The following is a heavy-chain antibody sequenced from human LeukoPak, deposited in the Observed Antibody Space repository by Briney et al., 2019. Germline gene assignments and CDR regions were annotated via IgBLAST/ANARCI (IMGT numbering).Heavy chain of an antibody. V-gene: IGHV4-39*01. CDR2: IYYRGRS. Sequence: PSETLSLTCTVSGGSISSTSYYSGWIHQPPWKGLEWIGSIYYRGRSDWKPCLKSRVTRSVDTAKSQFSLKLSSVTAADTAVYYCARHHAGLYCSSTSCLNWFDPWGQGTLVTVSS. J-gene: IGHJ5*02. CDR1: GGSISSTSYY. D-gene: IGHD2-2*01. CDR3: ARHHAGLYCSSTSCLNWFDP.